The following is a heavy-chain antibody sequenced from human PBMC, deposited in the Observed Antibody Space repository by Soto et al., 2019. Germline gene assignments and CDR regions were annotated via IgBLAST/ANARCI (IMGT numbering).Heavy chain of an antibody. CDR1: GGTFSSYT. CDR3: ANRRGDSQTFDP. V-gene: IGHV1-69*02. J-gene: IGHJ5*02. Sequence: QVQLVQSGAEVKKPGSSVKVSCKASGGTFSSYTISWVRQAPGQGLEWMGRIIPILGIANYAQKFQGRVTITADKSTSTAYMELSSLRSEDTAVYYCANRRGDSQTFDPWGQGTLVTVSS. D-gene: IGHD3-10*01. CDR2: IIPILGIA.